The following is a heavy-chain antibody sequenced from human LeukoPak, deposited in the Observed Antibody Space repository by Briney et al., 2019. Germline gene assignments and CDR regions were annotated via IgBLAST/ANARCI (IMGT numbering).Heavy chain of an antibody. Sequence: GGSLRLSCAASGFTFSSYWMSWVRQAPGKGLEWVANIKQEGSEKYYADSVKGRFTISRDNSKNTLYLQMNSLRAEDTAVYYCAKDPGYYDFWSGISYYYYGMDVWGQGTTVTVSS. D-gene: IGHD3-3*01. CDR1: GFTFSSYW. V-gene: IGHV3-7*01. J-gene: IGHJ6*02. CDR2: IKQEGSEK. CDR3: AKDPGYYDFWSGISYYYYGMDV.